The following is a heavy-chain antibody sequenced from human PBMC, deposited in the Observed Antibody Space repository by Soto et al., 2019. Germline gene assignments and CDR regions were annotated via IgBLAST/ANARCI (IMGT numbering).Heavy chain of an antibody. J-gene: IGHJ6*03. V-gene: IGHV1-69*04. CDR2: IIPILGIA. D-gene: IGHD6-6*01. CDR1: GGTFSSYT. Sequence: SVKVSCKASGGTFSSYTISWVRQAPGQGLEWMGRIIPILGIANYAQKFQGRVTITADKSTSTAYMELSSLRSEDTAVYYCARDPMREYSSSSGDYYYMDVWGKGTTVTVSS. CDR3: ARDPMREYSSSSGDYYYMDV.